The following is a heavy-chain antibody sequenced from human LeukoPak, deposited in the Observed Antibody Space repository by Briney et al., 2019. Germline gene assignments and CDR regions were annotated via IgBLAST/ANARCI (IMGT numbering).Heavy chain of an antibody. CDR1: GYTFTGYY. CDR2: INPNSGGT. CDR3: ARKSYYYYDLDV. J-gene: IGHJ6*02. V-gene: IGHV1-2*02. Sequence: ASVKVSCKASGYTFTGYYMHWVRQAPGQGLEWMGWINPNSGGTNYAQKFQGRVTMTRDTSTSTVYMELSSLRSEDTAVYYCARKSYYYYDLDVWGQGTTVTVSS.